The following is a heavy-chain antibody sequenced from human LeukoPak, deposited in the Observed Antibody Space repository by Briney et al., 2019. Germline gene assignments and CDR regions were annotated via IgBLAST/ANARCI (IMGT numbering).Heavy chain of an antibody. Sequence: EASVKVSCKASGGTFSSYPVSWVRQAPGQGLEWMGGIIPIFDTPNYAQKFQGRVTITADESTSTAYMELSSLRSEDTAVYYCARDRRFGELLYNWFDPWGQGTLVTVSS. V-gene: IGHV1-69*13. CDR2: IIPIFDTP. J-gene: IGHJ5*02. D-gene: IGHD3-10*01. CDR1: GGTFSSYP. CDR3: ARDRRFGELLYNWFDP.